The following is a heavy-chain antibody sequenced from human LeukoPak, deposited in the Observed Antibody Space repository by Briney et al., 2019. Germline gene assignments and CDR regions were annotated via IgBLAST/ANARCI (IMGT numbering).Heavy chain of an antibody. D-gene: IGHD2-2*01. CDR2: IYTSGST. V-gene: IGHV4-4*09. CDR1: GGSISSYY. J-gene: IGHJ3*02. CDR3: ARHLGYCSSTSCYLKGAFDI. Sequence: SETLSLTCTVSGGSISSYYWSWIRQPSGKGLEWIGYIYTSGSTNYNPSLKSRVTISVDTSKNQFSLKLSSVTAADTAVYYCARHLGYCSSTSCYLKGAFDIWGQGTMVTVSS.